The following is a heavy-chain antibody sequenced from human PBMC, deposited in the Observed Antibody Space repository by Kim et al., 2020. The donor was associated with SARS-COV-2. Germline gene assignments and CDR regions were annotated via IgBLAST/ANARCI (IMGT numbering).Heavy chain of an antibody. CDR3: AKDRRPGWLQWIDY. V-gene: IGHV3-30*18. D-gene: IGHD5-12*01. CDR2: ISYDGSNK. CDR1: GFTFSSYG. J-gene: IGHJ4*02. Sequence: GGSLRLSCAASGFTFSSYGMHWVRQAPGKGLEWVAVISYDGSNKYYADSVKGRFTISRDNSKNTLYLQMNSLRAEDTAVYYCAKDRRPGWLQWIDYWGQG.